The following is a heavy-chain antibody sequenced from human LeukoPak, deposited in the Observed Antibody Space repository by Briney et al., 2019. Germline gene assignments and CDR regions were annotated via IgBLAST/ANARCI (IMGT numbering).Heavy chain of an antibody. CDR2: IYTCGNT. J-gene: IGHJ6*03. D-gene: IGHD3-9*01. Sequence: SETLSLTCTVSGGSISSGGYYWSWIRQPAGKGLEWIGRIYTCGNTNYNPSLKSRVTMSVDTSKNQFSLKLSSVTAADTAVYYCAREDYDILTGLGYYYYMDVWGKGTTVTISS. CDR3: AREDYDILTGLGYYYYMDV. CDR1: GGSISSGGYY. V-gene: IGHV4-61*02.